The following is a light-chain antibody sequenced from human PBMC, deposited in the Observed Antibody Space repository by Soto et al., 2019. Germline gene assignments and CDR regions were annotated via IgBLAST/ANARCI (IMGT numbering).Light chain of an antibody. Sequence: QSALTQPASVSGSPGQSITISCTATSSDVGSYDIVSWYQQYPDKVPKVMIYEGDKRPSGVSNRFSGSKSGNTASLTISGLQAEDEAYYYCCSYAGSSTWVFGGGTKLTVL. CDR3: CSYAGSSTWV. V-gene: IGLV2-23*01. J-gene: IGLJ3*02. CDR2: EGD. CDR1: SSDVGSYDI.